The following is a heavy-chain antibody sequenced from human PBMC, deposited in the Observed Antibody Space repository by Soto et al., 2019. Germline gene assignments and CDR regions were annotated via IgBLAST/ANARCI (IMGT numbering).Heavy chain of an antibody. D-gene: IGHD3-10*01. CDR2: ISYNGGAK. CDR1: GFTFRSYG. Sequence: QVQLVESGGGVVQPGRSLRLSCATSGFTFRSYGMHWVRQAPGKGLEWVAVISYNGGAKYYADSVKGRFIISRDSSEKTLYLEINSLRLEDTALFYCGRDVGGGLLSGSGSYGVGPWGQGTLVTVSS. V-gene: IGHV3-30*03. CDR3: GRDVGGGLLSGSGSYGVGP. J-gene: IGHJ5*02.